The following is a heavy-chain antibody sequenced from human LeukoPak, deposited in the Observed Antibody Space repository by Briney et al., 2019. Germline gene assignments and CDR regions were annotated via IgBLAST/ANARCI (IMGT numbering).Heavy chain of an antibody. CDR3: AGQPMITFGGTRDY. CDR1: GFTFSSYS. J-gene: IGHJ4*02. D-gene: IGHD3-16*01. CDR2: ISSSSSYI. V-gene: IGHV3-21*01. Sequence: GGSLRLSCAASGFTFSSYSMNWVRQAPGKGLEWVSSISSSSSYIYYADSVKGRFTISRDNAKNSLYLQMNSLRAEDTAVYYCAGQPMITFGGTRDYWGQGTLVTVSS.